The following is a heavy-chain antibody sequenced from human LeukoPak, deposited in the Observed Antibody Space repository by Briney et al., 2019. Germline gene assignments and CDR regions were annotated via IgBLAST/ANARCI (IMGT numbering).Heavy chain of an antibody. CDR2: IKYDGSEK. CDR3: TRDSHYYYDINGYCQDS. Sequence: GGSLRLSCAASGFTFSSYSMNWVRQVPGKGLEWVANIKYDGSEKYYMDSVKGRFTISRDNAKNSLYLEMNSLRAEDTAMYYCTRDSHYYYDINGYCQDSWGQGTLVTVSS. J-gene: IGHJ4*02. CDR1: GFTFSSYS. V-gene: IGHV3-7*01. D-gene: IGHD3-22*01.